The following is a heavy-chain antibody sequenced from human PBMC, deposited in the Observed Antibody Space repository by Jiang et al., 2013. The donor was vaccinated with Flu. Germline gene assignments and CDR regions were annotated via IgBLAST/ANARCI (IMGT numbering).Heavy chain of an antibody. V-gene: IGHV4-59*01. J-gene: IGHJ3*02. CDR1: GGSISSYY. D-gene: IGHD2-2*01. CDR2: IYYSGST. Sequence: TLSLTCTVSGGSISSYYWSWIRQPPGKGLEWIGYIYYSGSTNYNPSLKSRVTISVDTSKNQFSLKLSSVTAADTAVYYCARASLELGSSTRGAFDIWGQGTMVTVSS. CDR3: ARASLELGSSTRGAFDI.